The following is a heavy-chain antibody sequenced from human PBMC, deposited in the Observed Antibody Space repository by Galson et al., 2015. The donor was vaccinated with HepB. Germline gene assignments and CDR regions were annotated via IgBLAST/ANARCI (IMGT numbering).Heavy chain of an antibody. J-gene: IGHJ3*02. V-gene: IGHV1-2*02. CDR3: ARDPSYDILELNAFDI. D-gene: IGHD3-9*01. CDR2: INPNSGGT. CDR1: GYTFTGYY. Sequence: SVKVSCKASGYTFTGYYMHWVRQAPGQGLEWMGWINPNSGGTNYAQKFQGRVTMTRDTSISTAYMELSRLRSDDTAVYYCARDPSYDILELNAFDIWGQGTMVTVSS.